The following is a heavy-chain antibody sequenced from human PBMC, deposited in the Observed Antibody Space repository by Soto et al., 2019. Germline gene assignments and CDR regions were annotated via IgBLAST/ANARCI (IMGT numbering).Heavy chain of an antibody. V-gene: IGHV1-69*12. CDR1: GGNFRTHA. CDR3: AKGAVAGTPTSYYYYGMDV. CDR2: IIPIFGTV. J-gene: IGHJ6*02. Sequence: QVQLLQSGAEVKKPGSSVRVSCEASGGNFRTHAISWVRQAPGQGLEWMGEIIPIFGTVNYAQKFQGRVTNTADESTPTVYMDLRSLRSEDTAVYYCAKGAVAGTPTSYYYYGMDVWGQGTTVTVS. D-gene: IGHD6-19*01.